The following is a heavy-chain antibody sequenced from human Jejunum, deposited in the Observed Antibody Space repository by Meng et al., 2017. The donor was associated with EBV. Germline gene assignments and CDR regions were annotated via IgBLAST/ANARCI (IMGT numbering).Heavy chain of an antibody. J-gene: IGHJ4*02. CDR3: ATTGRHNWNYFDN. D-gene: IGHD1-20*01. Sequence: QGHLVESGGGLVKPGGSLRLSFAASGFTFSAYHMSWIRQAPGKGLEWISYIRHSDSGIYYADSVKGRFTISRDDVRNSLHLQMNNLRGDDTAVYYCATTGRHNWNYFDNWGQGTLVTVSS. V-gene: IGHV3-11*01. CDR2: IRHSDSGI. CDR1: GFTFSAYH.